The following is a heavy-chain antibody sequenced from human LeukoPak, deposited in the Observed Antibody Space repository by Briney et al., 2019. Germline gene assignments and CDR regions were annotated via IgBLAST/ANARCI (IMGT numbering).Heavy chain of an antibody. J-gene: IGHJ4*02. Sequence: GGSLRLSCAASGFTFSRYNINWVRQSPGKGLEWVSSISPTGDYIYYADSIQGRFTISRDNGKNSVFPQMNSLRAEDTAIYYCAKSSYYDSSGYYREYYFDYWGQGTLVTVSS. D-gene: IGHD3-22*01. V-gene: IGHV3-21*01. CDR1: GFTFSRYN. CDR2: ISPTGDYI. CDR3: AKSSYYDSSGYYREYYFDY.